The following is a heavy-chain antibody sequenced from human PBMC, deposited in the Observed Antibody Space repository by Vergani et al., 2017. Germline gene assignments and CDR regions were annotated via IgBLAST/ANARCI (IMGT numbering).Heavy chain of an antibody. D-gene: IGHD7-27*01. CDR2: INPNSGGT. CDR1: GYTFTSYA. CDR3: ARLLTSNWGSIH. V-gene: IGHV1-2*06. J-gene: IGHJ4*02. Sequence: QVQLVQSGAEVKKPGASVKVSCKASGYTFTSYAMHWVRQAPGQGLEWMGRINPNSGGTNYAQKFQGRVTMTRDTSISTAYMELSRLRSDDTAVYYCARLLTSNWGSIHWGQGTLVTVSS.